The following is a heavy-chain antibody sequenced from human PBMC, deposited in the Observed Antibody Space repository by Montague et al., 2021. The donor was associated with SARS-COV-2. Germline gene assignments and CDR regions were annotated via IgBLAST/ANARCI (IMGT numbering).Heavy chain of an antibody. CDR1: GVSVTDYY. J-gene: IGHJ4*02. D-gene: IGHD3-9*01. V-gene: IGHV4-59*08. CDR2: VLYNKGT. Sequence: SETLSLTCTVSGVSVTDYYWSWIRQPPGKGLEWVGDVLYNKGTNFNPSLKSRVAISVDTSKNQFSLRLTSVTAADTAFYHCVRHPHYDGLNGPPDIWDQGALVTVSS. CDR3: VRHPHYDGLNGPPDI.